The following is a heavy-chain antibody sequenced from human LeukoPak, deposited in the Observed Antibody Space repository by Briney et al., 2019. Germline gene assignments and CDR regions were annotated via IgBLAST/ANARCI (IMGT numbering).Heavy chain of an antibody. D-gene: IGHD3-10*01. V-gene: IGHV4-39*07. J-gene: IGHJ4*02. CDR3: ASLRITMVRGHWGHYFDY. Sequence: PSETLSLTCTVSGGSISSATYYWGWIRQPPGKGLEWIGTFYYGGRTYYNPSLKSRVTISVDTSKNQFSLKLSSVTAADTAVYYCASLRITMVRGHWGHYFDYWGQGTLVTVSS. CDR1: GGSISSATYY. CDR2: FYYGGRT.